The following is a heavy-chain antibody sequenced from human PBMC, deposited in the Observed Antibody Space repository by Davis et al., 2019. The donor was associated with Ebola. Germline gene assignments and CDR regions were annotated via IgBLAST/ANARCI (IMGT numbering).Heavy chain of an antibody. Sequence: ASVKVSCKASGYTFTGYYMHWVRQAPGQGLEWMGWINPNSGGTNYAQKFQGRVTMTRDTSISTAYMELSRLRSDDTAVYYCASSGIYYDSSGYYYFGITDYYYYGMDVWGQGTTVTVSS. CDR2: INPNSGGT. CDR1: GYTFTGYY. CDR3: ASSGIYYDSSGYYYFGITDYYYYGMDV. D-gene: IGHD3-22*01. V-gene: IGHV1-2*02. J-gene: IGHJ6*02.